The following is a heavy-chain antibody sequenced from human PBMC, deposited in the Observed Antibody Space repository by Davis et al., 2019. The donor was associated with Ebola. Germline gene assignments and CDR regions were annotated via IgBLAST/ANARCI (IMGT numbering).Heavy chain of an antibody. CDR3: ARDGHGSGLDY. V-gene: IGHV3-23*01. J-gene: IGHJ4*02. CDR2: ISGSGTYT. CDR1: RLTFSSYA. Sequence: GESLKISCAASRLTFSSYAMSWVRQAPGKGLEWVSTISGSGTYTYYADSVKGRFTISRDNSKDTLYLQMNSLRAEDTAVYYCARDGHGSGLDYWGQGTLVTVSS. D-gene: IGHD2-2*03.